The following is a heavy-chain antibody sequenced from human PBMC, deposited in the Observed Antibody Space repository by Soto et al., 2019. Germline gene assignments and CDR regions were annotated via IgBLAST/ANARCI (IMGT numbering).Heavy chain of an antibody. CDR3: VGQTLAPRDS. D-gene: IGHD6-13*01. CDR1: GGSLDSLT. V-gene: IGHV1-69*02. Sequence: QVQLVQSGAEMREPGSSVRVSCKASGGSLDSLTISWLRQAPGQGLEWMGRIIPVVSMASCAEKIQDRIKIDADKSTNTIYMEVTNLRSDDTAMYYCVGQTLAPRDSWGQGTPIIVSS. CDR2: IIPVVSMA. J-gene: IGHJ4*02.